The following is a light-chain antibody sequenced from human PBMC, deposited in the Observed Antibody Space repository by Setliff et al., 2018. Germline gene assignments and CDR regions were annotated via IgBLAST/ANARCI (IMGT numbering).Light chain of an antibody. CDR1: SSDVGSYNL. J-gene: IGLJ1*01. CDR3: CSYAGSNNPDI. V-gene: IGLV2-23*02. Sequence: QSALAQPASVSGSPGQSITISCTGTSSDVGSYNLVSWYQQHPDRAPKLILFEVTKRPSGISGRFSGSKSGNTASLTISGLQAEDEAHYFCCSYAGSNNPDIFGPGTKVTVL. CDR2: EVT.